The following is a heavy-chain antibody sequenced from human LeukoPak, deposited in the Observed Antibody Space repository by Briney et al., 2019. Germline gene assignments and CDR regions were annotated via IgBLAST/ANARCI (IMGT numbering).Heavy chain of an antibody. CDR3: AGDTYGSDY. CDR1: GDSINNFY. CDR2: IYYSGST. D-gene: IGHD3-10*01. J-gene: IGHJ4*02. V-gene: IGHV4-59*01. Sequence: SETLSLTCTVSGDSINNFYWNWIRQPPGKGLEWIGYIYYSGSTNYNPSLKGRVTISVDTSKNQFSLRLRSVTAADTAMYYCAGDTYGSDYWGQGTRVTVSS.